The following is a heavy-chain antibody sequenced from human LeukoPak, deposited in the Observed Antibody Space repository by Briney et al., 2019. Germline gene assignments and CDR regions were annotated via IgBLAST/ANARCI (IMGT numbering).Heavy chain of an antibody. CDR2: ISTTGGTT. Sequence: TGGSLRLSCAASGLTFGSYGMSWVRQAPGRGLEWVSAISTTGGTTYYADSVRGRFTISRDNSKNTLYLQMNSLRAEDTAVYYCAKAGWFGEAFDYWGQGTLVTVSS. CDR3: AKAGWFGEAFDY. J-gene: IGHJ4*02. D-gene: IGHD3-10*01. V-gene: IGHV3-23*01. CDR1: GLTFGSYG.